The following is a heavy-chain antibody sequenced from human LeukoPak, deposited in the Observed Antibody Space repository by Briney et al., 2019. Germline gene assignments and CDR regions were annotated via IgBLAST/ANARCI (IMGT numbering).Heavy chain of an antibody. Sequence: GASVKVSCKASGYTFTGYYMHWVRQAPGQGLEWMGWINPNSDGTNYAQKFQGRVTMTRDTSISTAYMELSRLRSDDTAVYYCARDRKRQYSYDSSGYYPLTGFDYWGQGTLVTVSS. J-gene: IGHJ4*02. CDR1: GYTFTGYY. D-gene: IGHD3-22*01. V-gene: IGHV1-2*02. CDR3: ARDRKRQYSYDSSGYYPLTGFDY. CDR2: INPNSDGT.